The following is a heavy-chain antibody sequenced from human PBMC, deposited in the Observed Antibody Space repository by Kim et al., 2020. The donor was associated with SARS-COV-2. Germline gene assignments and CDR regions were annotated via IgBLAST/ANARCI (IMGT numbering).Heavy chain of an antibody. D-gene: IGHD2-2*01. CDR3: ARDNQLHSRNWFDP. V-gene: IGHV1-69*13. CDR1: GGTFSSYA. Sequence: SVKVSCKASGGTFSSYAISWVRQAPGQGLEWMGGIIPIFGTANYAQKFQGRVTITADESTSTAYMELSSLRSEDTAVYYSARDNQLHSRNWFDPWGQGTLVTVSS. CDR2: IIPIFGTA. J-gene: IGHJ5*02.